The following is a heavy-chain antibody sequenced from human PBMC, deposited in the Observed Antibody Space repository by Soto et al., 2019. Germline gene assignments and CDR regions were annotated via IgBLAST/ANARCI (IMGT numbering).Heavy chain of an antibody. V-gene: IGHV3-30*18. CDR2: ISYDGSNK. CDR3: AKDPFGVVIGAYYGMDV. Sequence: PGGSLSLACAASGFTFSSYGMHWVRQAPGKGLEWVAVISYDGSNKYYADSVKGRFTISRDNSKNTLYLQMNSLRAEDTAVYYCAKDPFGVVIGAYYGMDVWGQGTTVTVSS. CDR1: GFTFSSYG. J-gene: IGHJ6*02. D-gene: IGHD3-3*01.